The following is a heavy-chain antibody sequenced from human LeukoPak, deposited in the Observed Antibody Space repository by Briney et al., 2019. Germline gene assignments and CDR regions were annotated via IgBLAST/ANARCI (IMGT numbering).Heavy chain of an antibody. V-gene: IGHV4-61*01. CDR2: IYYSGST. D-gene: IGHD5-24*01. CDR3: ARAVTEMATTSVDY. CDR1: GGSVSSGSDY. J-gene: IGHJ4*02. Sequence: SETLSLTCTVSGGSVSSGSDYWSWIRQPPGKGLEWIGYIYYSGSTNYNPSLKSRVTISVDTSKNQFSLKLSSVTAADTAVYYCARAVTEMATTSVDYWGQGTLVTVSS.